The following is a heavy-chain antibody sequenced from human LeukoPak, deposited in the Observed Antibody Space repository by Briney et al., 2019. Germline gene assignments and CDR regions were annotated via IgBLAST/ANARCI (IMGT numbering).Heavy chain of an antibody. J-gene: IGHJ4*02. CDR3: ARAVANDYGAH. D-gene: IGHD4-17*01. Sequence: PGGSLRLSCAASGFTVSNNYMSWVRQAPGKGLEWVSIIYNGGSTYYADSVKGRFTMSRDNSKNTLYLQMNSLRAEDTAVYYCARAVANDYGAHWGQGTLVTVSS. CDR1: GFTVSNNY. V-gene: IGHV3-53*01. CDR2: IYNGGST.